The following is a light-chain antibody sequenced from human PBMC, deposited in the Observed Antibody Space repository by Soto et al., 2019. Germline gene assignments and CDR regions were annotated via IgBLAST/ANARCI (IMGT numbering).Light chain of an antibody. J-gene: IGLJ1*01. CDR3: FLFRGSGPFV. Sequence: QSVLTQPASVSGSPGQSITISCTGTSSDVGNYKYVSWYQQHPGKAPKLMIYEVSNRPSGVSNRFSGSKSGNTASLTISGLQVVVETDYYCFLFRGSGPFVLGTGAKCPVL. V-gene: IGLV2-14*01. CDR2: EVS. CDR1: SSDVGNYKY.